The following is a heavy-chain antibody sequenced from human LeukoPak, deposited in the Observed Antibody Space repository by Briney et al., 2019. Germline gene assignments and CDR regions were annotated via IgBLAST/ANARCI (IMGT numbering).Heavy chain of an antibody. D-gene: IGHD3-22*01. Sequence: PSETLSLTCTVSGGSISSSSYYWGWIRQPPGKGLEWIGSIYYSGSTYYNPSLKSRVTISADTSKNQFSLKLSSVTAADTAVYYCARNGYYYDSSGYYYDYYYYMDVWGKGTTVTVSS. V-gene: IGHV4-39*07. CDR3: ARNGYYYDSSGYYYDYYYYMDV. CDR1: GGSISSSSYY. CDR2: IYYSGST. J-gene: IGHJ6*03.